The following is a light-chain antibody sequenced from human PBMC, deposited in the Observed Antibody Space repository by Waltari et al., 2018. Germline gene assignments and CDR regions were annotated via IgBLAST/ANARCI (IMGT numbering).Light chain of an antibody. Sequence: QSALTQPASVSGSPGQSITISCTGTSSHVGTYDLVSWYQQHPGKAPKLMIFEVNKRPSAVSNRFSASKSGNTASLTISGLQTEDEADYYCCSYAGGSALLFGGGTKLTVL. V-gene: IGLV2-23*02. CDR1: SSHVGTYDL. CDR3: CSYAGGSALL. CDR2: EVN. J-gene: IGLJ3*02.